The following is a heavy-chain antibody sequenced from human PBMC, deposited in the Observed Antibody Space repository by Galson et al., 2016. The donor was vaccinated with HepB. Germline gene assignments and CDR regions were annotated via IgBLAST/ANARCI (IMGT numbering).Heavy chain of an antibody. V-gene: IGHV1-2*02. Sequence: PGQGLEWMGWINPHSGATNYATRFQGRVTMTRDTSISTASVELRSLRSDDTAIYYCAKDQCSGGDCFTTFGNWGQGTLVIVSS. J-gene: IGHJ4*02. CDR2: INPHSGAT. D-gene: IGHD2-21*02. CDR3: AKDQCSGGDCFTTFGN.